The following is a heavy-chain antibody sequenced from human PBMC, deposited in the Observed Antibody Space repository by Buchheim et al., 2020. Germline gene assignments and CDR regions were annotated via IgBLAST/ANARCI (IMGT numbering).Heavy chain of an antibody. CDR2: ISAYNGNT. V-gene: IGHV1-18*01. D-gene: IGHD2-15*01. CDR3: ARDLLAEGFPARVVVAATDY. CDR1: GYTFTSYG. Sequence: QVQLVQSGAEVKKPGASVKVSCKASGYTFTSYGISWVRQAPGQGLEWMGWISAYNGNTNYAQKLQGRVTMTTDTSTNTAYMELRSLRSDDTAVYYCARDLLAEGFPARVVVAATDYWGQGTL. J-gene: IGHJ4*02.